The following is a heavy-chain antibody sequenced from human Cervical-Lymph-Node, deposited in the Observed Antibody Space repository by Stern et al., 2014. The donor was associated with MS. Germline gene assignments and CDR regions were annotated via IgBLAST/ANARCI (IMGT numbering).Heavy chain of an antibody. CDR1: GGTFRNYG. J-gene: IGHJ6*02. Sequence: QVQLVQSGAAVKNPGSSVKVACRASGGTFRNYGVSWVRQAPGQGLDWMGGTIPIFGTTHYAQKFQGRVAITADNSMSTVYMELTGLTSADTAVYYCARDNDDNGMDVWGQGTTVPVSS. V-gene: IGHV1-69*06. D-gene: IGHD1-1*01. CDR2: TIPIFGTT. CDR3: ARDNDDNGMDV.